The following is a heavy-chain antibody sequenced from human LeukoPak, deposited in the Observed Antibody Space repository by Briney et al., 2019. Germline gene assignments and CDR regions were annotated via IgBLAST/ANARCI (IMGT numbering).Heavy chain of an antibody. CDR1: GGSISNYY. V-gene: IGHV4-59*01. CDR2: IYYSGTT. CDR3: ARTTEGGYTYDYFYYYYMDV. J-gene: IGHJ6*03. Sequence: PSETLSLTCTVSGGSISNYYWNWLRQPPGKGLEWIGYIYYSGTTNYNPSLKSRVTISVDTSKNQFSLKLSSVTAADTAVYYCARTTEGGYTYDYFYYYYMDVWGKGTTVTISS. D-gene: IGHD5-18*01.